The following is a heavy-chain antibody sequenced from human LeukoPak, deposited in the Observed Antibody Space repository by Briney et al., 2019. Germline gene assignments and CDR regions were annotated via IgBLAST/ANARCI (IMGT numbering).Heavy chain of an antibody. Sequence: GGSLRLSCAASGFTFSYYGMHWGRQAPGKGLEWVAVISYDGNNQYYADSVKGRFTISRDNSKNTLYLQMNSLRDEDTAVYYCAKHYGDYLRSAWFDPWGQGSLVTVSS. V-gene: IGHV3-30*18. CDR1: GFTFSYYG. CDR3: AKHYGDYLRSAWFDP. J-gene: IGHJ5*02. D-gene: IGHD4-17*01. CDR2: ISYDGNNQ.